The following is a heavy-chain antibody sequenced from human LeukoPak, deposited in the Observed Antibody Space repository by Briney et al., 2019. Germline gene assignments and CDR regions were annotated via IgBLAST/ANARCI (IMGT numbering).Heavy chain of an antibody. D-gene: IGHD5-12*01. CDR2: IYYSGST. CDR1: GGSISSGDYF. J-gene: IGHJ4*02. Sequence: SETLSLTCTVSGGSISSGDYFWSWIRQPPGKGLEWMGYIYYSGSTYYNPSLKSRVTISVETSKNQFSLRLSSVTAADTAVYYCARVGYHRFFDYWGQGTLVTVSS. V-gene: IGHV4-30-4*01. CDR3: ARVGYHRFFDY.